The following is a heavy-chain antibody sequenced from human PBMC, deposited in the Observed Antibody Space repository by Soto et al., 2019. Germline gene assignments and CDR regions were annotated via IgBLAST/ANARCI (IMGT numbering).Heavy chain of an antibody. CDR3: ARAAYYDSSGYPSNWFDP. D-gene: IGHD3-22*01. CDR1: GDSVSSNSAA. Sequence: SQTLSLTCAISGDSVSSNSAAWNWIRQSPSRGLEWLGRTYYRSKWYNDYAVSVKSRITINPDTSKNQFSLQLNSVTPEDTAVYYCARAAYYDSSGYPSNWFDPWGQGTLVTVSS. CDR2: TYYRSKWYN. J-gene: IGHJ5*02. V-gene: IGHV6-1*01.